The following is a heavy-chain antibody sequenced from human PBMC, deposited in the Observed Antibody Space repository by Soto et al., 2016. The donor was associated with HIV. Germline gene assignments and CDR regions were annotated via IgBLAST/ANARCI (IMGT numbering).Heavy chain of an antibody. CDR2: VRSKNKNYAT. V-gene: IGHV3-73*01. D-gene: IGHD1-26*01. CDR1: GFTFSGSG. Sequence: EVQLVESGGGLVQPGGSLKLSCAASGFTFSGSGIHWVRQASGKGLEWIGRVRSKNKNYATAYGASVKGRFVISRDDSRNTAYLQMNSLKTEDTAVYYCTSSDNSGTYNWGQGPWSPSPQ. CDR3: TSSDNSGTYN. J-gene: IGHJ1*01.